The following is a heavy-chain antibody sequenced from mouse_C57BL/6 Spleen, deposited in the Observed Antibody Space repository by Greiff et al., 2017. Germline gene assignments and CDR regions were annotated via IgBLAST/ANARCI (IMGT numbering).Heavy chain of an antibody. V-gene: IGHV1-82*01. D-gene: IGHD1-1*01. CDR3: ARSRSTPYAMDY. Sequence: VHLVESGPELVKPGASVKISCKASGYAFSSSWMNWVKQRPGKGLEWIGRIYPGDGDTNYNGKFKGKATLTADKSSSPAYMQLSSLTSEDSAVYFCARSRSTPYAMDYWGQGTSVTVSS. CDR1: GYAFSSSW. J-gene: IGHJ4*01. CDR2: IYPGDGDT.